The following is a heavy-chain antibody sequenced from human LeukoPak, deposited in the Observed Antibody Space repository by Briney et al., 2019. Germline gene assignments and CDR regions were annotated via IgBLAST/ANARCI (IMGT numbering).Heavy chain of an antibody. CDR1: GFTFSNYG. J-gene: IGHJ5*02. CDR2: IRYDGSNK. CDR3: AKDRGDLNWFDP. D-gene: IGHD2-21*02. V-gene: IGHV3-30*02. Sequence: GGSLRLSCAASGFTFSNYGMHWVRQAPGKGLEWVTFIRYDGSNKYYADSVKGRFTISRDNSKNTLNLQMNSLRAEDTAVYYCAKDRGDLNWFDPWGQGTLVTVSS.